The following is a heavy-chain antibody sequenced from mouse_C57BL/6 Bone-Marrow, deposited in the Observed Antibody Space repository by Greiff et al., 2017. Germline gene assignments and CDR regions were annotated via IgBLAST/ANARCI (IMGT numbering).Heavy chain of an antibody. J-gene: IGHJ2*01. CDR2: INIGNGYT. D-gene: IGHD2-3*01. V-gene: IGHV1-58*01. Sequence: VQLQQSGAELVRPGSSVKLSCKTSGYTFTSYGINWVKQRPGQGLEWIGYINIGNGYTEYNQKFKGKAPLTSDTSSNTAYMQLSSLTSEDSAIDCCARVSYDGFYDWGQGTTLTVSS. CDR3: ARVSYDGFYD. CDR1: GYTFTSYG.